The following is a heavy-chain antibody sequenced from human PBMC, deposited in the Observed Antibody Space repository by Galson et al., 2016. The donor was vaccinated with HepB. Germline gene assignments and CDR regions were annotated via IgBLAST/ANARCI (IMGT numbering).Heavy chain of an antibody. CDR2: INPDESEK. J-gene: IGHJ4*02. D-gene: IGHD3-16*01. V-gene: IGHV3-7*01. Sequence: SLRLSCAASGSSFRNYWMTWVRQAPGKGLEFMATINPDESEKYFVDSVKGRFTISRDNAKNSLYLQMDSLRVDDTAVYYCATDLNWAGYWGQGTLVTVSS. CDR1: GSSFRNYW. CDR3: ATDLNWAGY.